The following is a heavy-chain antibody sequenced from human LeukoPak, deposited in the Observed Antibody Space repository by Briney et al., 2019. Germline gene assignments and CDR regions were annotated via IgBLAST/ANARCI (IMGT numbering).Heavy chain of an antibody. J-gene: IGHJ4*02. CDR3: ARVSAAAALDY. CDR1: GGSISSTSYY. V-gene: IGHV4-39*07. Sequence: SETLSLTCTVSGGSISSTSYYWGWIRQPPGKGLEWIGSIYYSGSTYYNPSLKSRVTISVDTSKNQFSLKLSSVTAADTAVYYCARVSAAAALDYWGQGTLVTVSS. CDR2: IYYSGST. D-gene: IGHD6-13*01.